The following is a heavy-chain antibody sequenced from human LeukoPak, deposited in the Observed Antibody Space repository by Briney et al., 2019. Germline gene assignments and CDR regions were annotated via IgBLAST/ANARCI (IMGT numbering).Heavy chain of an antibody. CDR3: AKMQGYFDY. V-gene: IGHV3-23*01. CDR2: ITGSGGTT. J-gene: IGHJ4*02. Sequence: GGSLRLSCAASGLTFTSYAMSWVRQAPGKGLEWVSAITGSGGTTYYADFVKGRFTISRDNSKNTLYQQMNGLRVEDTAVYYCAKMQGYFDYWGQGTLVTVSS. CDR1: GLTFTSYA.